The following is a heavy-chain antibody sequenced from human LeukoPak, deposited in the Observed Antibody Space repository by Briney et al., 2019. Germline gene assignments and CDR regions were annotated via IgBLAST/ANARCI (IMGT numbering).Heavy chain of an antibody. V-gene: IGHV4-34*01. CDR2: INHSVST. CDR1: GGSIRSYY. D-gene: IGHD3-22*01. J-gene: IGHJ4*02. Sequence: SETLSLTCTVYGGSIRSYYWSWIRQPPGKGLEWIGEINHSVSTNYNPSLKSRVTISVDTSKNQFSLKLSSVTTADTAVYYCARVQKDYDSSGYYDYWVQGTLVTVSS. CDR3: ARVQKDYDSSGYYDY.